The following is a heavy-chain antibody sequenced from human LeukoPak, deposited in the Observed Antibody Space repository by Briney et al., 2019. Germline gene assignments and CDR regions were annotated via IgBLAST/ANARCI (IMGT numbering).Heavy chain of an antibody. Sequence: PSETLSLTCAVYGGSFSGYYWSWIRQPPGKGLEWIGEINHSGGTNYNPSLKSRVTISVDTSKNQFSLKLSSVTAADTAVYYCARDQSSSSWYYFDYWGQGTLVTVSS. D-gene: IGHD6-13*01. CDR2: INHSGGT. V-gene: IGHV4-34*01. CDR3: ARDQSSSSWYYFDY. J-gene: IGHJ4*02. CDR1: GGSFSGYY.